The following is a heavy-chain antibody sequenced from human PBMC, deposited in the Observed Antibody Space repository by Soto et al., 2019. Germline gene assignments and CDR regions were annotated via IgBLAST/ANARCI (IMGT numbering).Heavy chain of an antibody. V-gene: IGHV4-4*02. J-gene: IGHJ5*02. CDR3: AREYCSSTSCYGVNWFDP. CDR1: GGSISSSNW. CDR2: IYHSGST. D-gene: IGHD2-2*01. Sequence: SETLSLTCAVSGGSISSSNWWSWVRQPPGKGLEWIGEIYHSGSTNYNPSLKSRVTISVDKSKTHLSLKLSSVNAADTAVYYCAREYCSSTSCYGVNWFDPWGQGTLVTVSS.